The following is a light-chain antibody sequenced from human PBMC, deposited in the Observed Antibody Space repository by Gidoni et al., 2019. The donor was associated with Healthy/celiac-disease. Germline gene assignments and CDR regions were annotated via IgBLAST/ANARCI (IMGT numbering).Light chain of an antibody. J-gene: IGLJ2*01. CDR1: SSDGGGYNY. Sequence: QSALTQPRSVSGSPGQSVTISCTGTSSDGGGYNYVSWYQQHPGKAPKLRIYDVSKRPPGVPDRFSGSKSGNTASLTISGLQAEDEADYYCCSYAGSYTFVVFGGGTKLTVL. V-gene: IGLV2-11*01. CDR3: CSYAGSYTFVV. CDR2: DVS.